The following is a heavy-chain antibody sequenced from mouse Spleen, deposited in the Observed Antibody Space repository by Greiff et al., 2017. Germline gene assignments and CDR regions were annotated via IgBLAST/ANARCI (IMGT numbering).Heavy chain of an antibody. V-gene: IGHV1-7*01. CDR3: ANRYDVRGAMDY. D-gene: IGHD2-14*01. CDR1: GYTFTSYW. J-gene: IGHJ4*01. CDR2: INPSSGYT. Sequence: VQLQQSGAELAKPGASVKLSCKASGYTFTSYWMPWVKQRPGQGLEWIGYINPSSGYTKYNQKFKDKATLTADKSSSTAYMQLSSLTYEDSAVYYCANRYDVRGAMDYWGQGTSVTVSS.